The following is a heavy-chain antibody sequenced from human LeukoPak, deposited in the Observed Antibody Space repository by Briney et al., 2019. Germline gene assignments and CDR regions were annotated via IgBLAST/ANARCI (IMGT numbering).Heavy chain of an antibody. CDR1: GFTFSSYG. CDR3: ARDLVSVLFRGLPYYYLGMDV. D-gene: IGHD3-10*01. Sequence: WGSLSLTCAASGFTFSSYGLHWVCQAPGTGLEWVAVIWYDGSNKYYADSVKGRPRESNHNTRNKLYLQMNSLRAEDTAVYYCARDLVSVLFRGLPYYYLGMDVWGQKPGHRL. J-gene: IGHJ6*02. V-gene: IGHV3-33*01. CDR2: IWYDGSNK.